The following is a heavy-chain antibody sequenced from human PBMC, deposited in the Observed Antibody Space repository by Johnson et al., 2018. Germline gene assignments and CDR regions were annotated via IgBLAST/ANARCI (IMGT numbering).Heavy chain of an antibody. CDR3: ARESYYYGSGDYGMDV. CDR2: ISYDGSNK. D-gene: IGHD3-10*01. J-gene: IGHJ6*02. Sequence: QVQLVQSGGGVVQPGRSLRLSCAASGFTFSSYAMHWVRQAPGKGLEWVAVISYDGSNKYYADSVKGRFTISRDNSKNTLYLQMNSLRAGDTAVYFWARESYYYGSGDYGMDVWGQGTTVTVSS. CDR1: GFTFSSYA. V-gene: IGHV3-30*04.